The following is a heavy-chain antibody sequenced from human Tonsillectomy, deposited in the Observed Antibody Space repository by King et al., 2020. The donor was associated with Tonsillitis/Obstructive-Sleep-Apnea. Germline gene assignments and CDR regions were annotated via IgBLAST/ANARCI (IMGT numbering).Heavy chain of an antibody. D-gene: IGHD3-16*01. J-gene: IGHJ3*01. CDR3: TFGGGMLNDAFDF. CDR1: GFSFSSYW. Sequence: VQLVESGGDLVQPGGSLRLSCAASGFSFSSYWMHWVRQAPGKGLMWVSRINVDGSSTSYADSVKGRFTISRDNAKNTLYLQLNSLRAEDAAVYYCTFGGGMLNDAFDFWGQGTMVTVSS. V-gene: IGHV3-74*01. CDR2: INVDGSST.